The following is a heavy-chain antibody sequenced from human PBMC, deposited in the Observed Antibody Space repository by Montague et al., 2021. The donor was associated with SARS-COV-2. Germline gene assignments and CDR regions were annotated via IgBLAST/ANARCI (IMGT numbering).Heavy chain of an antibody. CDR3: ASDNYDYVWGSYRYIY. J-gene: IGHJ4*02. CDR2: ISNNGSNK. D-gene: IGHD3-16*02. V-gene: IGHV3-30*04. Sequence: SLRLSCAASGFTFRSYAIHWVRQAPGKGLEWVAVISNNGSNKYYADSVKGRFTISRDNSKNTLYLQMNSLRAEDTAVYYCASDNYDYVWGSYRYIYWGQGTLVTVSS. CDR1: GFTFRSYA.